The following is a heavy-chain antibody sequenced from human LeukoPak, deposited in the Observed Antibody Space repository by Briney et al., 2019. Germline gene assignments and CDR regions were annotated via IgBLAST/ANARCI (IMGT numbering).Heavy chain of an antibody. Sequence: KPSETLSLTCTVSGGSISSYYWSWIRQPPGKGLEWIGSIYYSGSTFYNPSLKSRVTISLDTSKNQFSLKLSSVTAADTAVYYCARHVNKSYGSGSYPASVDYWGQGTLVTVSS. D-gene: IGHD3-10*01. CDR2: IYYSGST. J-gene: IGHJ4*02. V-gene: IGHV4-39*01. CDR1: GGSISSYY. CDR3: ARHVNKSYGSGSYPASVDY.